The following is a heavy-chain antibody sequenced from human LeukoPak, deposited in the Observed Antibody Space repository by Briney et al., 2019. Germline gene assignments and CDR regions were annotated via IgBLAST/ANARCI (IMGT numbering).Heavy chain of an antibody. CDR2: IDARSGIT. V-gene: IGHV3-48*01. CDR1: GFTLTIFG. J-gene: IGHJ4*02. D-gene: IGHD6-6*01. Sequence: GGSLRLSCAASGFTLTIFGLNWVRQAPGKVPEWVSYIDARSGITYYADSVQGRFTVSRDNAQESVFLQMNSLRADDTAVYYCARGGVSAARWEYYFDYWGQGTLVTVSS. CDR3: ARGGVSAARWEYYFDY.